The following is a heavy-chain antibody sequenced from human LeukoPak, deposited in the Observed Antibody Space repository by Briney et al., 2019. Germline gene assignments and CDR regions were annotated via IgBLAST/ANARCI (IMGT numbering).Heavy chain of an antibody. CDR3: ARGSRGYSYG. CDR2: IYYSGST. Sequence: PLETLSLTCTVSGASVSSGSYYWSWIRQPPGKGLEWIGYIYYSGSTNYNPSLKSRVTISVDTSKNQFSLKLSSVTAADTAVYYCARGSRGYSYGWGQGTLVTVSS. D-gene: IGHD5-18*01. V-gene: IGHV4-61*01. CDR1: GASVSSGSYY. J-gene: IGHJ4*02.